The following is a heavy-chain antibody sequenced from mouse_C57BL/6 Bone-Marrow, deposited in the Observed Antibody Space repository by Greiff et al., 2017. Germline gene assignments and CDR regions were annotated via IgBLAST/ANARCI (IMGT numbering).Heavy chain of an antibody. D-gene: IGHD1-1*01. CDR3: ARGGTTVVATDEKYIDV. CDR2: INPSSGYT. Sequence: VQLQQSGAELAKPGASVKLSCKASGYTFTSYWMHWVQQRPGQGLEWIRYINPSSGYTKYNSKFKDMSILTADYSSSTAYLQLSSLPYEDSAVYYCARGGTTVVATDEKYIDVWGTGTTVTVSS. V-gene: IGHV1-7*01. CDR1: GYTFTSYW. J-gene: IGHJ1*03.